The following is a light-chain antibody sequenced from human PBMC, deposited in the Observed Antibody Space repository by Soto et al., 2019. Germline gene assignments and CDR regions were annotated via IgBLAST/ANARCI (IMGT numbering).Light chain of an antibody. CDR2: GNS. Sequence: QSVLTQPPSVSGAPGQRVTISCTGSSSNVGAGYDVQWYQQLPGTAPKLLISGNSNRPSGVPDRFSGSKSGTSASLAITGLQAEDEADYYCQSYDSILSAVVFGGGTKLTVL. J-gene: IGLJ2*01. CDR3: QSYDSILSAVV. V-gene: IGLV1-40*01. CDR1: SSNVGAGYD.